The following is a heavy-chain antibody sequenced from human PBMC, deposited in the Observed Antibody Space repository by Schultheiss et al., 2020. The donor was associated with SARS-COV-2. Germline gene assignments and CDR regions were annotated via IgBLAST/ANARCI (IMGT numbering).Heavy chain of an antibody. Sequence: GSLRLSCAVYGGSFSGYYWSWIRQPPGKGLEWIGEINHSGSTNYNPSLKSRVTISVDTSKNQFSLKLSSVTAADTAVYYCARTQGEIDAFDIWGQGTMVTVSS. CDR1: GGSFSGYY. J-gene: IGHJ3*02. CDR2: INHSGST. D-gene: IGHD3-10*01. CDR3: ARTQGEIDAFDI. V-gene: IGHV4-34*01.